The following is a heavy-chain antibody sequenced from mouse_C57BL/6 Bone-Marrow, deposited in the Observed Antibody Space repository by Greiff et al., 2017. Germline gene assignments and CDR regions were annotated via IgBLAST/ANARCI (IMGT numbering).Heavy chain of an antibody. CDR3: ARRGYYGSFAY. CDR2: IHPNSGST. J-gene: IGHJ3*01. CDR1: GYTFTSYW. V-gene: IGHV1-64*01. Sequence: QVQLQQSGAELVKPGASVKLSCKASGYTFTSYWMHWVKQRPGQGLEWIGMIHPNSGSTNYNEKFKSKATLTVDKSSSTAYMQLSSLTSEDSAVYYCARRGYYGSFAYWGQGTLVTVSA. D-gene: IGHD1-1*01.